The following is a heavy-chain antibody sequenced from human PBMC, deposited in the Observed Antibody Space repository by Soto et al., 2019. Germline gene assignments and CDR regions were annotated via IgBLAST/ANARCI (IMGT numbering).Heavy chain of an antibody. Sequence: EVQLVESGGGLVQPGGSLRLSCAASGFTFSSYAMHWVRQAPGKGLEYVSAITSNGGNTDYASSVKGRFNISRDNSKNTLYRQMGSLRAEDMAVYYCAIRIPFGYRMDVWGQGTTVTVSS. J-gene: IGHJ6*02. V-gene: IGHV3-64*01. CDR3: AIRIPFGYRMDV. D-gene: IGHD2-21*01. CDR2: ITSNGGNT. CDR1: GFTFSSYA.